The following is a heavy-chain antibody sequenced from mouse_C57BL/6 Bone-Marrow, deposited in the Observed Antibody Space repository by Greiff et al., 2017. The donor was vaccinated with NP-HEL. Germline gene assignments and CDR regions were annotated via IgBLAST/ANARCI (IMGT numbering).Heavy chain of an antibody. CDR2: IHPNSGST. D-gene: IGHD2-1*01. J-gene: IGHJ3*01. V-gene: IGHV1-64*01. CDR3: ARNYGNYPWFAY. CDR1: GYTFTSYW. Sequence: QVQLQQPGAELVKPGASVKLSCKASGYTFTSYWMHWVKQRPGQGLEWIGMIHPNSGSTNYNEKFKSKATLTVDKSSSTAYMQLSSLTSEDSAVNYCARNYGNYPWFAYWGQGTLVTVSA.